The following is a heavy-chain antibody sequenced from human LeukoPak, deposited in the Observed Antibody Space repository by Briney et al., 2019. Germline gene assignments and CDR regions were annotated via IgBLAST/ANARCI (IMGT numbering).Heavy chain of an antibody. D-gene: IGHD2-2*01. CDR3: ARDRWGCSSTSCQTPYYYGMDV. V-gene: IGHV3-48*03. Sequence: GGSLRLSCAASGFTFSSYEMNWVRQAPGKGLEWVSYISSSGSTIYYADSVKGQFTISRDNAKNSLYLQMNSLRAEDTAVYYCARDRWGCSSTSCQTPYYYGMDVWGQGTTVTVSS. CDR1: GFTFSSYE. J-gene: IGHJ6*02. CDR2: ISSSGSTI.